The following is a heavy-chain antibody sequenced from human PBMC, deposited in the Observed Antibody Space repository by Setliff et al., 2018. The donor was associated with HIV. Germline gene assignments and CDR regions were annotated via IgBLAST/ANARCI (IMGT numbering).Heavy chain of an antibody. D-gene: IGHD2-2*02. CDR2: IYYSGST. V-gene: IGHV4-59*11. J-gene: IGHJ4*02. Sequence: SETLSLTCTVSGGSISSHYWSWIRQPPGKGLEWIGNIYYSGSTNYNPSLKSRVTISVDTSKNQFSLKLSSVTAADTAAYYCAREGLSIRVPDAAIPRRYSDYWGQGTLVTVSS. CDR3: AREGLSIRVPDAAIPRRYSDY. CDR1: GGSISSHY.